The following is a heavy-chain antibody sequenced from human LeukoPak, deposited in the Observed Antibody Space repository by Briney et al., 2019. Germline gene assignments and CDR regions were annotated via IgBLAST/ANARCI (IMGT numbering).Heavy chain of an antibody. D-gene: IGHD2-2*01. J-gene: IGHJ6*02. CDR1: GGSFRGYS. CDR3: ARGQTGSYVYYYYYGMDV. V-gene: IGHV4-34*01. CDR2: INHSGST. Sequence: SETLSLTCAVYGGSFRGYSWYWIRQSPGKGLEWIGEINHSGSTNYNPSLKSRVTISEDTSKNQFSLMLSSVTAAGTAVYYCARGQTGSYVYYYYYGMDVWGQGTTVTVSS.